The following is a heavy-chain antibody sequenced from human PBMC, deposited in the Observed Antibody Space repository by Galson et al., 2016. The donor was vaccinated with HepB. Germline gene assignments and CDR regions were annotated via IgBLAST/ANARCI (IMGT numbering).Heavy chain of an antibody. J-gene: IGHJ4*02. CDR2: SCYSGST. CDR1: GGSVSSSSYY. Sequence: ETLSLTCTVSGGSVSSSSYYWGWIRQPPGKGLEWIGSSCYSGSTYYNPSLKSRVTISVDMSKNQFYLKVSSVTAADTAVYYCARLSAPAGNYWGQGTLVTVSS. V-gene: IGHV4-39*01. CDR3: ARLSAPAGNY. D-gene: IGHD6-19*01.